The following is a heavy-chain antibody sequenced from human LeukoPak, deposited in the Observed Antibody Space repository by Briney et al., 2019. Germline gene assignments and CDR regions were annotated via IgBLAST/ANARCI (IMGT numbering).Heavy chain of an antibody. CDR2: IKQDGSEK. V-gene: IGHV3-7*01. D-gene: IGHD3-16*01. CDR3: ARDGLWGIRRDAFDI. CDR1: GGSISSGGYY. J-gene: IGHJ3*02. Sequence: PSETLSLTCTVSGGSISSGGYYWSWIRQHPGKGLEWVANIKQDGSEKYYVDSVKGRFTISRDNAKNSLYLQMNSLRAEDTAVYYCARDGLWGIRRDAFDIWGQGTMVTVSS.